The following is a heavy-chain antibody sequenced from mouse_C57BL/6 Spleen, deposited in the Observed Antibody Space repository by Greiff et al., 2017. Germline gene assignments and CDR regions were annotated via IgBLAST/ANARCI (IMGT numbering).Heavy chain of an antibody. Sequence: VQLQQPGAELVMPGASVKLSCKASGYTFTSYWMHWVKQRPGQGLEWIGEIDPSDSYTNYNQKFKGKSTLTVDKSSSTAYMQLSSLTAEDSAVYDCARGRPYGSSYAMDYWGQGTSVTVSS. CDR1: GYTFTSYW. V-gene: IGHV1-69*01. J-gene: IGHJ4*01. CDR2: IDPSDSYT. D-gene: IGHD1-1*01. CDR3: ARGRPYGSSYAMDY.